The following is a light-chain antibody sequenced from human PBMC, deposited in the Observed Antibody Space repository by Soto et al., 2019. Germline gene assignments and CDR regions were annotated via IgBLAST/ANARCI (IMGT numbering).Light chain of an antibody. CDR3: QQLFDSPIT. CDR1: QVISTS. Sequence: VESVTITCRSSQVISTSLAWYQVRPGKAPKLLIYAASTLESGVPSRFSATVSGTEFSLTITSLQPEDFATYYCQQLFDSPITFGQGTRLEIK. J-gene: IGKJ5*01. V-gene: IGKV1-9*01. CDR2: AAS.